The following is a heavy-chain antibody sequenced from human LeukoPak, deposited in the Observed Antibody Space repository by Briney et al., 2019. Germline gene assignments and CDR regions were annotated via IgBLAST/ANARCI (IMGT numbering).Heavy chain of an antibody. Sequence: RASVKVSCKASGGTFSSYAISWVRQAPGQGLERMGGIIPIFGTANYAQKFQGRVTITADESTSTAYMELSSLRSEDTAVYYCARAPVGAAANRYYFDYWGQGTLVTASS. CDR2: IIPIFGTA. V-gene: IGHV1-69*13. CDR3: ARAPVGAAANRYYFDY. D-gene: IGHD2-2*01. CDR1: GGTFSSYA. J-gene: IGHJ4*02.